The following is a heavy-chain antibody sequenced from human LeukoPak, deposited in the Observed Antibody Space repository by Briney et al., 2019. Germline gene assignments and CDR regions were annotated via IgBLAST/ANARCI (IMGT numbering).Heavy chain of an antibody. J-gene: IGHJ4*02. CDR3: ARGLREEYSGYGWDY. CDR1: GGSFSGYY. CDR2: INHSGST. Sequence: SETLSLTCAVYGGSFSGYYWSWIRQPPGKGLEWIGEINHSGSTNYNPSLKSRVTISVDTSKNQFSLKLSSVTAADTAVYYCARGLREEYSGYGWDYWGQGTLVTVSS. D-gene: IGHD5-12*01. V-gene: IGHV4-34*01.